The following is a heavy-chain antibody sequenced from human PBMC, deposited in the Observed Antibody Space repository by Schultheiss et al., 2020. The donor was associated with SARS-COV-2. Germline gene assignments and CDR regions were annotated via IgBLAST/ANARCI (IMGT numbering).Heavy chain of an antibody. D-gene: IGHD4-17*01. CDR3: ASLGASSPADYGDYDDGFDY. CDR1: GYTFTGYY. Sequence: ASVKVSCKASGYTFTGYYMHWVRQAPGQGLEWMGWMNPNSGGTNYAQKFQGRVTMTRDTSISTAYMELSRLRSDDTAVYYCASLGASSPADYGDYDDGFDYWGQGTLVTVSS. CDR2: MNPNSGGT. J-gene: IGHJ4*02. V-gene: IGHV1-2*02.